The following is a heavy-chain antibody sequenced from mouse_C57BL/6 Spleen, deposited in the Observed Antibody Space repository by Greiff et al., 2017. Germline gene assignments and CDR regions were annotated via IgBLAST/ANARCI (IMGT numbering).Heavy chain of an antibody. V-gene: IGHV1-80*01. J-gene: IGHJ3*01. Sequence: VQRVESGAELVKPGASVKISCKASGYAFSSYWMNWVKQRPGKGLEWIGQIYPGDGDTNYNGKFKGKATLTADKSSSTAYMQLSSLTSEDSAVYFCARNPDYSNSAWFAYWGQGTLVTVSA. CDR3: ARNPDYSNSAWFAY. D-gene: IGHD2-5*01. CDR2: IYPGDGDT. CDR1: GYAFSSYW.